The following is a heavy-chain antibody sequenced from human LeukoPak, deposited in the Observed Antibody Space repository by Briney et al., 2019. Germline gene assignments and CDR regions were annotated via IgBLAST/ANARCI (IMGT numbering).Heavy chain of an antibody. V-gene: IGHV3-7*01. J-gene: IGHJ4*02. D-gene: IGHD2-8*01. Sequence: PGRSLRLSCAGSGFSFSRYWMAWVRQAPGKGLEWVASINQDVSRIHYVDSVKGRFTISRDNAKSSLFLQMTSLRVEDTAVYYCAGLKGDVTKFDYWGQGTLVTVSS. CDR3: AGLKGDVTKFDY. CDR2: INQDVSRI. CDR1: GFSFSRYW.